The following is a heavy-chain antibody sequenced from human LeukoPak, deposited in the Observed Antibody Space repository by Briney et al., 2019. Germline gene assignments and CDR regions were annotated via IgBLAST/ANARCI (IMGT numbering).Heavy chain of an antibody. V-gene: IGHV3-9*01. CDR3: ARDDGDPMGAFDY. Sequence: PGRSLRLSCAASGFTFDDYAMHWVRQAPGKGLEWVSGISWNSGSIGYADSVKGRFTISRDNAKNSLYLQMNSLRAEDTAVYYCARDDGDPMGAFDYWGQGTLVTVSS. CDR1: GFTFDDYA. CDR2: ISWNSGSI. J-gene: IGHJ4*02. D-gene: IGHD4-17*01.